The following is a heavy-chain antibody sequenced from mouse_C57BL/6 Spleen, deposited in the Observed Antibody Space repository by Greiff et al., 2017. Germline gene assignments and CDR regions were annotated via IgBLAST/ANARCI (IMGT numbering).Heavy chain of an antibody. CDR3: ARGIYYDYDDFAY. V-gene: IGHV5-17*01. CDR1: GFTFSDYG. D-gene: IGHD2-4*01. CDR2: ISSGSSTI. Sequence: EVKLMESGGGLVKPGGSLKLSCAASGFTFSDYGMHWVRQAPEKGLEWVAYISSGSSTIYYADTVKGRFTISRDNAKNTLFLQMTSLRSEDTAMYYCARGIYYDYDDFAYWGQGTLVTVSA. J-gene: IGHJ3*01.